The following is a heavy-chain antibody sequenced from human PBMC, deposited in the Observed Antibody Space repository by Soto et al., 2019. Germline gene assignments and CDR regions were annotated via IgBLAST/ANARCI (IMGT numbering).Heavy chain of an antibody. V-gene: IGHV1-46*01. Sequence: ASVKVSCKASGYTFTSYYMHWVRQAPGQGLEWMGIINPSGGSTSYAQKFQGRVTMTRDTSTSTVYMELSSLRSEDTAVYYCARDPEKIEVDGKTFYYLDYWGQGTLVTVSS. CDR2: INPSGGST. CDR1: GYTFTSYY. CDR3: ARDPEKIEVDGKTFYYLDY. J-gene: IGHJ4*02. D-gene: IGHD6-19*01.